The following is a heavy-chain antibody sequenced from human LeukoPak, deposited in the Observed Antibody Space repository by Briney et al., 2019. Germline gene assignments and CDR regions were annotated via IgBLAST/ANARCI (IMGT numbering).Heavy chain of an antibody. Sequence: SGGSLRLSCAASGFTVSSNYMSWVRQAPGKGLEWVSVIYSGGSTYYADSVKGRFTISRDNSKNTLYLQMNSLRAGDTAVYYCARRTGGVYYDYYMDVWGKGTTVTVS. V-gene: IGHV3-53*01. J-gene: IGHJ6*03. D-gene: IGHD7-27*01. CDR1: GFTVSSNY. CDR3: ARRTGGVYYDYYMDV. CDR2: IYSGGST.